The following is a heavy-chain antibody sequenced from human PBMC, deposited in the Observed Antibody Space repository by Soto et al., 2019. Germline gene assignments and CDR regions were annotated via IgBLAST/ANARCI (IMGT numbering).Heavy chain of an antibody. CDR2: IYYSGST. D-gene: IGHD1-7*01. Sequence: SETLSLTCTVSGGSISSYYWSRIRQPPGKGLEWIGYIYYSGSTNYNPSFKSRVTISVDTSKNQFSLKLSSVTAADTAVYYCARVTGTTDWFDPWGQGTLVTV. CDR3: ARVTGTTDWFDP. V-gene: IGHV4-59*01. J-gene: IGHJ5*02. CDR1: GGSISSYY.